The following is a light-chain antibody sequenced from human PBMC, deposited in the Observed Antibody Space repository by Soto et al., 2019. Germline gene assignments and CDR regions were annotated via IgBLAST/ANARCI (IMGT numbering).Light chain of an antibody. CDR2: DAS. J-gene: IGKJ1*01. Sequence: IQMTPSPSSLSASVVDRVTMTCRASQSIVRNLNWYQQKPGKAPELLIYDASSLESGVPSRFSGSGSGTEFTLTISSLQPDDFATYYCQQLETFGQGTKVDNK. CDR1: QSIVRN. CDR3: QQLET. V-gene: IGKV1-13*02.